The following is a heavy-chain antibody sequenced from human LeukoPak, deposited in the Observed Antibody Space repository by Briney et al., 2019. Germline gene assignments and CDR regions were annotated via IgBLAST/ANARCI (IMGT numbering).Heavy chain of an antibody. D-gene: IGHD6-19*01. J-gene: IGHJ4*02. CDR3: ARQSPYSSGWSVFDY. V-gene: IGHV1-2*02. CDR1: GYTFTGCY. Sequence: ASVRVSCKASGYTFTGCYMHWVRQAPGQGLEWMGWINPNSGGTNYAQKFQGRVTMTRDTSISTAYMELSRLRSDDTAVYYCARQSPYSSGWSVFDYWGQGTLVSVSS. CDR2: INPNSGGT.